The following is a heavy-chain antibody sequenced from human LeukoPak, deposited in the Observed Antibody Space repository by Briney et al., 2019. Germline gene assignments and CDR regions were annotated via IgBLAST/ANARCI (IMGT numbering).Heavy chain of an antibody. CDR2: MSYSGST. CDR3: ARRRAEGGSNGHYNWFDP. Sequence: PSETLSLTCTVSGDSITSYYWSWIRRPPGKGLEWIGSMSYSGSTNYNPSLKSRVTMSVDTTKNQFSLRLNSVTAADTAVYYCARRRAEGGSNGHYNWFDPWGQGTLVTVSS. CDR1: GDSITSYY. D-gene: IGHD6-13*01. J-gene: IGHJ5*02. V-gene: IGHV4-59*08.